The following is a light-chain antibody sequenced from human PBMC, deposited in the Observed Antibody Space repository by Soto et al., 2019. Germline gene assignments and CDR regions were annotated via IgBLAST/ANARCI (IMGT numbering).Light chain of an antibody. CDR1: SSNIGSNT. CDR2: SNN. Sequence: QSALTQPPSASGTPGQRVTISCSGSSSNIGSNTVNWYQQLPGTAPKLLIYSNNQRPSGVPDRFSGSKSSTSASLAISGLQSEDEPDYYCAAWDDSRWGAFGGGTKVTVL. CDR3: AAWDDSRWGA. V-gene: IGLV1-44*01. J-gene: IGLJ2*01.